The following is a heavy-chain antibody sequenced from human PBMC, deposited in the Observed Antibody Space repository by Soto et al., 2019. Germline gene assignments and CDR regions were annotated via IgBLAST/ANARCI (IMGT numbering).Heavy chain of an antibody. J-gene: IGHJ4*02. CDR2: IRSSSSTI. D-gene: IGHD3-22*01. Sequence: EVQLVESGGGLVQPGGSLRLSCAASGFTFSSYSMNWVRQAPGKGLEWVSYIRSSSSTIYYADSVKGRFTISRNNAKNSLYLQMNSLRDEDTAVYYCAREYYDSSGYYYWWGQGTLVTVSS. V-gene: IGHV3-48*02. CDR1: GFTFSSYS. CDR3: AREYYDSSGYYYW.